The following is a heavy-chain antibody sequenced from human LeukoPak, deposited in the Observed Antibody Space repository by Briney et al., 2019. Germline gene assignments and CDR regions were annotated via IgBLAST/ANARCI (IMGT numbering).Heavy chain of an antibody. Sequence: GGSLRLSCAASGFTFSVSAMHWVRQAPGKGPEWVGRVRTKTNNYATAYAASVKGRFTVSRDDSKNAAYLQMNSLKSEDTAVYYCSRLDYGFDSWGQGTLVIVSS. D-gene: IGHD4-17*01. CDR3: SRLDYGFDS. J-gene: IGHJ4*02. CDR1: GFTFSVSA. V-gene: IGHV3-73*01. CDR2: VRTKTNNYAT.